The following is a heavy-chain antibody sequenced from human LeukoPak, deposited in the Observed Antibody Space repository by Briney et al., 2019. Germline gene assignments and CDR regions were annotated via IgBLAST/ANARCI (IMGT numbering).Heavy chain of an antibody. Sequence: GASVKVSCKASGYTFTSYGISWMRQAPGQGLEWMGWISAYNGNTNYAQKLQGRVTMTTDTSTSTAYMELRSLRSDDTAVYYCARDIVVVPAAHNWFDPWGQGTLVTVSS. CDR2: ISAYNGNT. CDR1: GYTFTSYG. V-gene: IGHV1-18*01. J-gene: IGHJ5*02. D-gene: IGHD2-2*01. CDR3: ARDIVVVPAAHNWFDP.